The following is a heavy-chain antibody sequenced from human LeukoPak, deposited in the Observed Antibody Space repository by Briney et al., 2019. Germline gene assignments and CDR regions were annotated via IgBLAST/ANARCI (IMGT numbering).Heavy chain of an antibody. CDR3: ARGGPYDFWSGYFDY. Sequence: PSETLSLTCTVSGGSISSHYWSWIRQPPGKGLDWIGYIYYSGSTNYNPSLKSRVTISVDTSKNQFSLKLSSVTAADTAVYYCARGGPYDFWSGYFDYWGQGTLVTVSS. CDR2: IYYSGST. J-gene: IGHJ4*02. CDR1: GGSISSHY. V-gene: IGHV4-59*11. D-gene: IGHD3-3*01.